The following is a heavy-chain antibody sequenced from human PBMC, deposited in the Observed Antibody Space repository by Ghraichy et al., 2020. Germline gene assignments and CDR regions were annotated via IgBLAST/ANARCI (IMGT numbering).Heavy chain of an antibody. CDR2: IYYSGST. Sequence: SQTLSLTCTVSGGSISSYYWSWIRQPPGKGLEWIGYIYYSGSTNYNPSLKSRVTISVDTSKNQFSLKLSSVTAADTAVYYCARGRLRFLEWSDFDYWGQGTLVTVSS. D-gene: IGHD3-3*01. J-gene: IGHJ4*02. V-gene: IGHV4-59*01. CDR3: ARGRLRFLEWSDFDY. CDR1: GGSISSYY.